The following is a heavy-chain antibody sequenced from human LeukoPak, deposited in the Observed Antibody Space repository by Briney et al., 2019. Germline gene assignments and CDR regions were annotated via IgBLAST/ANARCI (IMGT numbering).Heavy chain of an antibody. D-gene: IGHD4-23*01. CDR3: ARGRSYGGNSHYYYMDV. Sequence: SETLSLTCAVYGGSFSGYYWSRIPPPPGKGREWIGEINHSGITNSNPSLKSRVTISVDTAKTQFSLKLSSVTAADTAVYYCARGRSYGGNSHYYYMDVWGKGTTVTVSS. V-gene: IGHV4-34*01. CDR2: INHSGIT. CDR1: GGSFSGYY. J-gene: IGHJ6*03.